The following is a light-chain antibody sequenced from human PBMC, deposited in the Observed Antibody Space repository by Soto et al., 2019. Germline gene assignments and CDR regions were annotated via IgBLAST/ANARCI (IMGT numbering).Light chain of an antibody. CDR1: QSVGSTY. J-gene: IGKJ3*01. CDR3: QQYGSSPPFT. Sequence: EIVLTQSPGTLSLSPGERATLSCRASQSVGSTYLAWYQQKPGQAPRLLIYCASSRATGIPDRFSGSGSGTDFTLTISRLEPADFAVYYCQQYGSSPPFTFGPGTKVDIK. CDR2: CAS. V-gene: IGKV3-20*01.